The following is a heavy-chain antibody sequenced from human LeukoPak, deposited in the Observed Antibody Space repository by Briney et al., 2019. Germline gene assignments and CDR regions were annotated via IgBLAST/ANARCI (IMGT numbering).Heavy chain of an antibody. CDR1: GYTFTSYY. CDR3: ARISSGWDDFDY. J-gene: IGHJ4*02. V-gene: IGHV1-46*01. Sequence: ASVTVSCKASGYTFTSYYMHWVRQAPGQGLEWMGIINPSGGSTSYAQKFQGRVTMTRDTSTSTVYMELSSLRSEDTAVYYCARISSGWDDFDYWGQGTLVTVSS. CDR2: INPSGGST. D-gene: IGHD6-19*01.